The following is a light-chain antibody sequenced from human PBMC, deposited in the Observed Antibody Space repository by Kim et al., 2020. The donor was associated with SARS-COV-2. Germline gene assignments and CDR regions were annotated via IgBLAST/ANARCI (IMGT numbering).Light chain of an antibody. CDR1: SRYVGRYNL. CDR3: CSYARSSTYV. J-gene: IGLJ1*01. V-gene: IGLV2-23*02. Sequence: GQSITIACHGTSRYVGRYNLVSWYHQHPGNAPKLMIYEVTTRPSGVSHRFSGSKSANTASLTISGLQAEEETDYYCCSYARSSTYVFGTGTKVTV. CDR2: EVT.